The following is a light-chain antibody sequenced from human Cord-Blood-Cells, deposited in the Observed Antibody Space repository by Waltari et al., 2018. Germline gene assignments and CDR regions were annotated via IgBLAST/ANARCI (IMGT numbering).Light chain of an antibody. CDR2: DAS. CDR1: QSVSSY. V-gene: IGKV3-11*01. CDR3: QQRSNWPT. J-gene: IGKJ4*01. Sequence: ELVLTQSPATLSLSPGERAPLSCRASQSVSSYLAWYQQKPGQAPRLLIYDASNRATGIPARFSGSGSGTDFTLTISSLEPEDCAVYYCQQRSNWPTFGGGTKVAIK.